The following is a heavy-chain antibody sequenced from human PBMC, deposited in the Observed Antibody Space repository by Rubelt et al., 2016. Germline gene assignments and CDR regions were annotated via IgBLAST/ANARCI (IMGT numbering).Heavy chain of an antibody. CDR3: ARVDTNLFSDAFDI. Sequence: QVQLQESGPGLVKPSEALSLTCTVSCGSISSSRYYWGWIRQPPGKGLEWIGSIYSSRSTYYNPSLKSRLRLFIEASKNQFSLKRNSVTAADTALYYCARVDTNLFSDAFDIWGLGTMVTVAS. D-gene: IGHD5-18*01. V-gene: IGHV4-39*02. CDR2: IYSSRST. CDR1: CGSISSSRYY. J-gene: IGHJ3*02.